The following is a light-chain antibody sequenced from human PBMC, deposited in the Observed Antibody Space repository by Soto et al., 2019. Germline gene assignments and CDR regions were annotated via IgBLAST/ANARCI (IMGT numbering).Light chain of an antibody. V-gene: IGLV1-36*01. J-gene: IGLJ1*01. CDR1: SSNIENNA. CDR2: YDD. Sequence: QSVLTQPPSVSEAPRQRVTISCSGSSSNIENNAVNWYQQLPGKAPKLLIYYDDLLPSGVSDRFSGSKSGTSASLAISGLQSEDEADYYCAAWDDSLNGYVFGTGTKVPS. CDR3: AAWDDSLNGYV.